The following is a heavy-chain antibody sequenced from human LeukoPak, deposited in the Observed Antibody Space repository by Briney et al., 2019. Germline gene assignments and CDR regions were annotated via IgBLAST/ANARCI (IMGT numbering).Heavy chain of an antibody. D-gene: IGHD2-15*01. Sequence: GGSLRLSCAASGXTFSSYAMSWVRQAPGKGLEWFSAISGSGASTYYADSVKGRFTISRDNSKNTLYLQMSSLRAEDTAVFYCAKRGVDFVVVVAATSFDYWGQGTLVTVSS. V-gene: IGHV3-23*01. CDR3: AKRGVDFVVVVAATSFDY. J-gene: IGHJ4*02. CDR1: GXTFSSYA. CDR2: ISGSGAST.